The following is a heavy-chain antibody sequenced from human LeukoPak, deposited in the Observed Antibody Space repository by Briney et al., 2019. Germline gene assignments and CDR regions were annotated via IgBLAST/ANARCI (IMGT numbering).Heavy chain of an antibody. CDR1: GFTFSSYA. V-gene: IGHV3-23*01. CDR3: AKDLGYSSSWLNWFDP. J-gene: IGHJ5*02. CDR2: ISGRGGST. D-gene: IGHD6-13*01. Sequence: GGSLRLSCAASGFTFSSYAMSWVRQAPGKGLEWASAISGRGGSTYYADSVKGRFTISRDNSKNTLYLQMNSLRAEDTAVYYCAKDLGYSSSWLNWFDPWGQGTLVTVSS.